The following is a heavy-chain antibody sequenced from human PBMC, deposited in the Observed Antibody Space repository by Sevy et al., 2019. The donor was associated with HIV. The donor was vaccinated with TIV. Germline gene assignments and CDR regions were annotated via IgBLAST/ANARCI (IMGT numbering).Heavy chain of an antibody. CDR1: GGSVSSDISY. D-gene: IGHD4-17*01. V-gene: IGHV4-61*01. CDR2: ISYSGTT. Sequence: SETLSLTCTVSGGSVSSDISYWSWIRQPPGKGLECIGSISYSGTTSYNPSLKSRVTISLDTSKNQFSLKVNSVTAADTAIYYCAKRDYGDYVDYFDPWGQGTLVTVSS. CDR3: AKRDYGDYVDYFDP. J-gene: IGHJ5*02.